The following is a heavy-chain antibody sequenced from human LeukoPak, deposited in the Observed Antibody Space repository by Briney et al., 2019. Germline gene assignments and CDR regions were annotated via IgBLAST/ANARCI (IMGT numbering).Heavy chain of an antibody. CDR2: ICGSGGSA. CDR1: GFTFSSYA. J-gene: IGHJ3*02. D-gene: IGHD6-19*01. Sequence: GSLRLSCAASGFTFSSYAMSWVRQAPGKGLEWVSAICGSGGSAYYADSVKGRFTISRDNSKNTLYLQMNSLRAEDTAVYYCAKSWQWLVIYAFDIWGQGTMVTVSS. CDR3: AKSWQWLVIYAFDI. V-gene: IGHV3-23*01.